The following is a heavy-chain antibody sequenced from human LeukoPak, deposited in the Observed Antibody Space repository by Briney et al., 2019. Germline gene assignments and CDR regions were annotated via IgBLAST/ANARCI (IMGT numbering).Heavy chain of an antibody. D-gene: IGHD6-13*01. CDR3: AKGIAAAGNEPFDY. J-gene: IGHJ4*02. V-gene: IGHV3-23*01. CDR1: GFTFSSYA. Sequence: GGSLRLSCAASGFTFSSYAMSWVRQAPGEGLEWVSAISGSGGSTYYADSVKGRFTISRDNSKNTLHLQMNSLRAEDTAVYYCAKGIAAAGNEPFDYWGQGTLVTVSS. CDR2: ISGSGGST.